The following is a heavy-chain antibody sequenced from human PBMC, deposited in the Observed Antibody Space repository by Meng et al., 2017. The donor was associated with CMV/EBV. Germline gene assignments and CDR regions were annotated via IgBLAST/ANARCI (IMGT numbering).Heavy chain of an antibody. CDR3: AREQYYYDSSGYYYLGGKDY. CDR1: GCSTSSYY. V-gene: IGHV4-59*01. Sequence: SEILSLTCTVSGCSTSSYYWSWIRQPPGKGLEWIGYIYYSGSTYNNPSLKSRVTISVDTSKTQFSLKLSSVTAADTAVYYFAREQYYYDSSGYYYLGGKDYWGQGTLVTVSS. D-gene: IGHD3-22*01. CDR2: IYYSGST. J-gene: IGHJ4*01.